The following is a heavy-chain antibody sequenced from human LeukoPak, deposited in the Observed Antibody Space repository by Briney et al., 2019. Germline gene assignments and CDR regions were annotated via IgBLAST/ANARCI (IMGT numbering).Heavy chain of an antibody. V-gene: IGHV4-59*01. Sequence: SETLSLTCTVSGGSISSYYWSWIRQPPGEGLEWIGYIYYSGSTNYNPSLKSRVTISVDTSKNQFSLKLSSVTAADTAVYYCARERYDYVWGSYRQTAWYMDVWGKGTTVTISS. CDR1: GGSISSYY. CDR3: ARERYDYVWGSYRQTAWYMDV. J-gene: IGHJ6*03. CDR2: IYYSGST. D-gene: IGHD3-16*02.